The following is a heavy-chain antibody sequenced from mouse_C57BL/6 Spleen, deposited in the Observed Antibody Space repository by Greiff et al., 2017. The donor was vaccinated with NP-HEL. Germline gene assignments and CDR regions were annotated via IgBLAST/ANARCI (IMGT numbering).Heavy chain of an antibody. V-gene: IGHV1-76*01. Sequence: VQLQESGAELVRPGASVKLSCKASGYTFTDYYINWVKQRPGQGLEWIARLYPGSGNTYYNEKFKGKATLTAEKSSSTAYMQLSSLTSEDSAVYFCASQDELGAMDYWGQGTSVTVSS. D-gene: IGHD4-1*01. CDR2: LYPGSGNT. CDR1: GYTFTDYY. CDR3: ASQDELGAMDY. J-gene: IGHJ4*01.